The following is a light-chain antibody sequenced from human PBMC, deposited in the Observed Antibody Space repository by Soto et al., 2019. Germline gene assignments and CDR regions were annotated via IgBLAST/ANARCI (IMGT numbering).Light chain of an antibody. CDR3: QPRSNWTLT. J-gene: IGKJ4*01. CDR2: DAY. CDR1: QSVSSY. V-gene: IGKV3-11*01. Sequence: EIVLTQSPGTLSLSQGASATLSCRASQSVSSYLAWYQQKPGQAPRLLIYDAYNRATGIPARLSGSLYGTDFTITISRIEPEEGSVDDGQPRSNWTLTFGGGTKVDIK.